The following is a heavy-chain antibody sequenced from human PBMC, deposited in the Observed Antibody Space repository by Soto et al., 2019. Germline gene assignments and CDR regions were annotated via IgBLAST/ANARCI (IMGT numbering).Heavy chain of an antibody. V-gene: IGHV3-53*01. CDR3: ARGQRITIFGVDYYYYGMDV. CDR2: IYSGGST. D-gene: IGHD3-3*01. CDR1: GFTLSDHY. J-gene: IGHJ6*02. Sequence: GGSLRLSCAGSGFTLSDHYIDWVRQAPGKGLEWVSVIYSGGSTYYADSVKGRFTISRDNSKNTLYLQMNSLRAEDTAVYYCARGQRITIFGVDYYYYGMDVWGQGTTVTVSS.